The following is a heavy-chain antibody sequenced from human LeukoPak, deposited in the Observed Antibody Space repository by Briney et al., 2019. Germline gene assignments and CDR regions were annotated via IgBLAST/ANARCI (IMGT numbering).Heavy chain of an antibody. CDR2: IRYDGSNK. CDR1: GFTFSSYG. D-gene: IGHD3-22*01. CDR3: AKEFMTYYDSMSLDY. V-gene: IGHV3-30*02. J-gene: IGHJ4*02. Sequence: GGSLILSCAASGFTFSSYGMHWVRQAPGKGLEGVAFIRYDGSNKYYADSVKGRFTISRDNSKNTLYLQMNSLRAEDTAVYYCAKEFMTYYDSMSLDYWGQGTLVTVSS.